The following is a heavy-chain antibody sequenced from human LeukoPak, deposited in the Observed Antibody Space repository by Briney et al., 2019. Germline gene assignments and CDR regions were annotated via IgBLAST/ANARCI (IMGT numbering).Heavy chain of an antibody. Sequence: GGSLRLSCAASGFTFSSYWMHWVRQAPGKGLVWVSHINSDGSSTNYADSVKGGFTISRDNAKNTLYLQMNSLRAEDTAVYYCARTGVAARPTVWFDPWGQGTLVTVSS. CDR3: ARTGVAARPTVWFDP. CDR1: GFTFSSYW. CDR2: INSDGSST. J-gene: IGHJ5*02. D-gene: IGHD6-6*01. V-gene: IGHV3-74*01.